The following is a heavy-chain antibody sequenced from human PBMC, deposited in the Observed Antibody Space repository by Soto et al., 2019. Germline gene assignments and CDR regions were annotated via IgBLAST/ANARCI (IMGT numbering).Heavy chain of an antibody. Sequence: QVQLVQSGAEVKKPGASVKVSCKASGYTFTGYYMHWVRQAPGQGLEWMGWINPNSGGTNYAQKFQGWVTMTRDTSISTAYMELSRLRSDDTAVYYCARGSSGITMIRCYYYGMDVWGQGTTVTVSS. J-gene: IGHJ6*02. D-gene: IGHD3-10*01. V-gene: IGHV1-2*04. CDR2: INPNSGGT. CDR3: ARGSSGITMIRCYYYGMDV. CDR1: GYTFTGYY.